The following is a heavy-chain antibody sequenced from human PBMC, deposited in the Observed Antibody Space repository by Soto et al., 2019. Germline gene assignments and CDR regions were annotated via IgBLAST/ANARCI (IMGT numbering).Heavy chain of an antibody. V-gene: IGHV4-59*01. CDR1: GGSISSYY. CDR3: AIAVAGTIHY. D-gene: IGHD6-19*01. Sequence: QVQLQESGPGLVKPSETLSLTCAVSGGSISSYYWSWIRQPPGKGLEWIGYIYSSGSTNYNPSLKGRVTISIDTSKNQFSLKLRSVTAADTAVYYCAIAVAGTIHYWGQGTLVTVSS. CDR2: IYSSGST. J-gene: IGHJ4*02.